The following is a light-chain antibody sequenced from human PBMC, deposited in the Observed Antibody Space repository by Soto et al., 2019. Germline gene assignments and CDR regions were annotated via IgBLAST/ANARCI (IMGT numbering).Light chain of an antibody. V-gene: IGLV2-23*02. Sequence: QSVLTQPASVSGSPGQSVTISCTGTSSDVGNYNLVSWYQQHPGKAPKLMIYEVSRRPSGVSNRFSGSKSGNTASLTISGLQAEDEADYYCCSYAGSSTFYVFGTGNKVTV. CDR1: SSDVGNYNL. CDR2: EVS. CDR3: CSYAGSSTFYV. J-gene: IGLJ1*01.